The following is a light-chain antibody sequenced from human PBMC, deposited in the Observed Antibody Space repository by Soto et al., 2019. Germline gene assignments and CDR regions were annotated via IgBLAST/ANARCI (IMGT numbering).Light chain of an antibody. CDR1: QTVRNN. Sequence: DIVLTQSPGTLSVSPGERATLSCRASQTVRNNYLAWYQQKPGQAPRLLIYDASSRATGIPDRFSGSGSGTEFTLTISSLQSEDFAVYYCQQYNNWPWTFGQGTKVDIK. CDR2: DAS. J-gene: IGKJ1*01. CDR3: QQYNNWPWT. V-gene: IGKV3D-15*01.